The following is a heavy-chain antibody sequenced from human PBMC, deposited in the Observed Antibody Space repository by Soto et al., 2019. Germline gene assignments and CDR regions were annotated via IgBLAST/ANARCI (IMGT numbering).Heavy chain of an antibody. V-gene: IGHV4-34*01. CDR2: INHSGST. Sequence: QVQLQQWGAGLLKPSETLSLTCAVYGGSFSGYYWSWIRQPPGKGLEWIGEINHSGSTNYNPSLKSLVTISVDTSKNQFSLKLSSVTAADTAVYYCARDRIMITFGGVIVSAFDYWGQGTLVTVSS. CDR1: GGSFSGYY. J-gene: IGHJ4*02. D-gene: IGHD3-16*02. CDR3: ARDRIMITFGGVIVSAFDY.